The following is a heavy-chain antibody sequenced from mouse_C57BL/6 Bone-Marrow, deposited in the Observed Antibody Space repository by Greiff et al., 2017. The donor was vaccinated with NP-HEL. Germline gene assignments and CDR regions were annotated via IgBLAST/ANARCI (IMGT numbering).Heavy chain of an antibody. CDR2: IYPGDGDT. D-gene: IGHD3-3*01. J-gene: IGHJ3*01. CDR1: GYAFSSSW. V-gene: IGHV1-82*01. CDR3: ARWDCWGAY. Sequence: QVQLKQSGPELVKPGASVKISCKASGYAFSSSWMNWVKQRPGKGLEWIGRIYPGDGDTNYNGKFKGKATLTADKSSSTAYMQLSSLTSEDSAVYFCARWDCWGAYWGQGTLVTVSA.